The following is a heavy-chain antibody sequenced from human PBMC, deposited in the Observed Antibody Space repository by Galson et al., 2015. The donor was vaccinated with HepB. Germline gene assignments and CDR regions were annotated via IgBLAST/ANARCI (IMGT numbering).Heavy chain of an antibody. D-gene: IGHD6-6*01. V-gene: IGHV3-30*18. CDR3: AKGQRSAQLVQKDNWFDP. Sequence: SLRLSCAASGFTFSSYGMHWVRQAPGKGLEWVAVISYDGSNKYYADSAKGRFTISRDNSKNTLYLQMNSLRAEDTAVYYCAKGQRSAQLVQKDNWFDPWGQGTLVTVSS. CDR1: GFTFSSYG. J-gene: IGHJ5*02. CDR2: ISYDGSNK.